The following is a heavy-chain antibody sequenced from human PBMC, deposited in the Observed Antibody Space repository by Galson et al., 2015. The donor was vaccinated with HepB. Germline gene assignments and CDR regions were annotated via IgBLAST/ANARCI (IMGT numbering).Heavy chain of an antibody. J-gene: IGHJ4*02. CDR2: ISYDGSNK. Sequence: SLRLSCAASGFTFSSYAMHWVRQAPGKGLEWVAVISYDGSNKYYADSVKGRFTISRDNSKNTLYLQMNSLRAEDTAVYYCALGSEFWGQGTLVTVSS. D-gene: IGHD3-10*01. V-gene: IGHV3-30*04. CDR3: ALGSEF. CDR1: GFTFSSYA.